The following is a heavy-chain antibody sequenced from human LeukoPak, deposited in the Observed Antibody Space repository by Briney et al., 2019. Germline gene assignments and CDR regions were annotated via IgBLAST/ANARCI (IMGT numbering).Heavy chain of an antibody. CDR3: ARSTSGWYQTDY. Sequence: SQTLSLTCAISGDSFSSNSVTWNWIRQSPSRGLEWLGRTYYRSKWYNDYAVSVKSRITINADTSKNQFSLQLNSVTPEDTAIYYCARSTSGWYQTDYWGQGTLVTVSS. J-gene: IGHJ4*02. CDR1: GDSFSSNSVT. V-gene: IGHV6-1*01. D-gene: IGHD6-19*01. CDR2: TYYRSKWYN.